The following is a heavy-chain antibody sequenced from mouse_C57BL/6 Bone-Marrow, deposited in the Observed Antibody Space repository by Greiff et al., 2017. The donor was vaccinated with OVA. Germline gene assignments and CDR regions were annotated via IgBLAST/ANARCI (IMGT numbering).Heavy chain of an antibody. CDR2: IDPSDSYT. V-gene: IGHV1-69*01. J-gene: IGHJ2*01. D-gene: IGHD1-1*01. CDR3: AREVHYGRSSKYYFDY. CDR1: GYTFTSYW. Sequence: QVQLQQPGAELVMPGASVKLSCKASGYTFTSYWMHWVKQRPGQGLEWIGEIDPSDSYTNYNQKFKGKSTLTVDKSSSTAYMQLSSLTSEDSAVYYCAREVHYGRSSKYYFDYWGQGTTLTVSS.